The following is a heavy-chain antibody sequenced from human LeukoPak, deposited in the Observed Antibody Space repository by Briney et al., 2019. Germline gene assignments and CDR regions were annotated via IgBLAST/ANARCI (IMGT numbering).Heavy chain of an antibody. CDR3: ASYPRYVSSPPFDY. D-gene: IGHD2-15*01. J-gene: IGHJ4*02. CDR2: IIPNTGDT. V-gene: IGHV1-2*02. CDR1: GGTFSSYA. Sequence: GASVKVSCKASGGTFSSYAISWVRQAPGQGLEWMGGIIPNTGDTKYAQNFQGRVTMTRDTTISTAYMELTRLTFDDTAVYYCASYPRYVSSPPFDYWGQGTLVTVSS.